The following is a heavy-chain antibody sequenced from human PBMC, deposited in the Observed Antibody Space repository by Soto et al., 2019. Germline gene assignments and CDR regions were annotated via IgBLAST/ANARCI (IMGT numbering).Heavy chain of an antibody. Sequence: QVQLQQWGAGLLKPSETLSLTCAVYGGSFSGYYWSWIRQPPGKGLEWIGELNDSGGTNYNASLKSRVSISVDTSKTQFSLKLGFVTAADTAVYYCARGRGGVQHWGQGTLVTVSS. CDR3: ARGRGGVQH. D-gene: IGHD3-3*01. CDR2: LNDSGGT. V-gene: IGHV4-34*01. CDR1: GGSFSGYY. J-gene: IGHJ1*01.